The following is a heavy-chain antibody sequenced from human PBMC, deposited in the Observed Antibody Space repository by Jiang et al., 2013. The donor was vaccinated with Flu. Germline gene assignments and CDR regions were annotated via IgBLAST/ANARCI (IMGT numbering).Heavy chain of an antibody. CDR1: GYSFTSYW. Sequence: GAEVKKPGESLKISCKGSGYSFTSYWIGWVRQMPGKGLEWMGIIYPGDSDTRYSPSFQGQVTISADKSISTAYLQWSSLKASDTAMYYCARRYCTNGVCYQDAFDIWGQGTMVTVSS. J-gene: IGHJ3*02. CDR2: IYPGDSDT. CDR3: ARRYCTNGVCYQDAFDI. V-gene: IGHV5-51*03. D-gene: IGHD2-8*01.